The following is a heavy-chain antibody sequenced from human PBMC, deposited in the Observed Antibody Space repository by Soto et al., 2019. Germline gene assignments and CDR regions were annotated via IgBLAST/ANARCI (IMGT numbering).Heavy chain of an antibody. D-gene: IGHD5-18*01. V-gene: IGHV1-3*01. Sequence: ASAKVSCKASGSTFTSYAMHWVRQAPGQRLEWMGWINAGNGNTKYSQKFQGRVTITRDTCASTAYMELSSLRSEDTAVYYCATVSGHTASSTWGQGTLVTVSS. CDR3: ATVSGHTASST. CDR2: INAGNGNT. CDR1: GSTFTSYA. J-gene: IGHJ5*02.